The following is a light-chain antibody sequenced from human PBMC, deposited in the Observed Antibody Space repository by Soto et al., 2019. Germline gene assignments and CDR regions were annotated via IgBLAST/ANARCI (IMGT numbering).Light chain of an antibody. J-gene: IGKJ1*01. CDR2: EAS. CDR1: PSISDS. V-gene: IGKV1-5*03. Sequence: GDRVTITCRASPSISDSLAWYQQKPGKAPKLLIYEASNLKSGVPSRFSGSGSGTEYTLTISSLQPDDFASYYCQQYNGYWTFGQGTKVEIK. CDR3: QQYNGYWT.